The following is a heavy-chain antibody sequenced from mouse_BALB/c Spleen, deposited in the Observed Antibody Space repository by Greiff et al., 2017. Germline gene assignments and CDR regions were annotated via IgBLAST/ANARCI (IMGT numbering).Heavy chain of an antibody. CDR3: ARARSAYYYAMDY. Sequence: QVHVKQSGPGLVAPSQSLSITCTVSGFSLTGYGVNWVRQPPGKGLEWLGMIWGDGSTDYNSALKSRLSISKDNSKSQVFLKMNSLQTDDTARYYCARARSAYYYAMDYWGQGTSVTVSS. CDR2: IWGDGST. J-gene: IGHJ4*01. CDR1: GFSLTGYG. V-gene: IGHV2-6-7*01. D-gene: IGHD1-2*01.